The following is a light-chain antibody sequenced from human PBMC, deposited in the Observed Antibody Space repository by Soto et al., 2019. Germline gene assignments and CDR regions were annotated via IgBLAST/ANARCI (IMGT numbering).Light chain of an antibody. CDR3: QQSYSPTT. Sequence: DIQMTQSPSSLSASVGDRVTITCRASQSISSYLNWYQQKPGKAPKLLIYAASSLQSGVPSRFSGSGSGTDFTLTISSLQPEDFATYYCQQSYSPTTFGQGTKREIK. V-gene: IGKV1-39*01. J-gene: IGKJ2*01. CDR1: QSISSY. CDR2: AAS.